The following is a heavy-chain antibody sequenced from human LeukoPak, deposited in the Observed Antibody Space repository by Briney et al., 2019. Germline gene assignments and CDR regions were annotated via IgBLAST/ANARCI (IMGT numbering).Heavy chain of an antibody. Sequence: GESLKISCKGSGYGSGYSFTSHWIAWVRQMPGKGLEWIGIIYPRDSKTIYSPSFQGQVTISVDTSINTAYLQWISLKASDTAMYYCARHPIAAGGAYNWFDPWGQGTLVTVSS. V-gene: IGHV5-51*01. D-gene: IGHD6-13*01. CDR1: GYSFTSHW. J-gene: IGHJ5*02. CDR3: ARHPIAAGGAYNWFDP. CDR2: IYPRDSKT.